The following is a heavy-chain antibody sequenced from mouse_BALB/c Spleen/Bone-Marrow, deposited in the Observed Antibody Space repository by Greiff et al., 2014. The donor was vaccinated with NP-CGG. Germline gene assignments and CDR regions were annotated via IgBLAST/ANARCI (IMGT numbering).Heavy chain of an antibody. CDR2: IRNKPNGYTT. V-gene: IGHV7-3*02. Sequence: DVKLVESGGGLVQPGGSLRLSCTTSGFTFTDYFMTRVRQPPGKALEWLGFIRNKPNGYTTEYNPSVKGRFTISRDNSQGILYLQMNTLRAEDSAIYYCARDYSGYFDFWGQGTTLTVSS. J-gene: IGHJ2*01. CDR1: GFTFTDYF. CDR3: ARDYSGYFDF. D-gene: IGHD5-1*01.